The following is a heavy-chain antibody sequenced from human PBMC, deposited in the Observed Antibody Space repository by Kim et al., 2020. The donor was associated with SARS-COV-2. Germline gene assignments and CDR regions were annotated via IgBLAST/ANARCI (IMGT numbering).Heavy chain of an antibody. Sequence: GGSLRLSCAASGFTFSSYSMNWVRQAPGKGLEWVSSISSSSSYIYYADSVKGRFTISRDNAKNSLYLQMNGLRAEDTAVYYCARDPYGGDLFYYYYGVDVWGQGTTVTVSS. J-gene: IGHJ6*02. CDR1: GFTFSSYS. CDR2: ISSSSSYI. CDR3: ARDPYGGDLFYYYYGVDV. V-gene: IGHV3-21*01. D-gene: IGHD2-21*01.